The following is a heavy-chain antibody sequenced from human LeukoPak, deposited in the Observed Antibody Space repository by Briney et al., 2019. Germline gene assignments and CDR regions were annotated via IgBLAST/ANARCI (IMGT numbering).Heavy chain of an antibody. J-gene: IGHJ6*02. CDR2: IIPIFGTA. CDR3: ASGSGSHYYYYGMDV. D-gene: IGHD3-10*01. Sequence: SVKVSCKASGGTFSSYAISWVRQAPGQGLEWMGGIIPIFGTANYAQKFQGRVTITADESASTAYMELSSLRSEDTAVYYCASGSGSHYYYYGMDVWGQGTTVTVSS. V-gene: IGHV1-69*13. CDR1: GGTFSSYA.